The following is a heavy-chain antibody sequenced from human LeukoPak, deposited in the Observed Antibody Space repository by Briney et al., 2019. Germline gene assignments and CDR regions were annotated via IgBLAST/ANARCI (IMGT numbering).Heavy chain of an antibody. CDR3: ARVRGRRLTNDAFDI. Sequence: PSETLSLTCTVSGDSISSYYWSWIRQPPGKGLEWIGYIYYSGGTNYSPSLKSRVTISVDTSKNQFPLKLSSVTAADTAVYYCARVRGRRLTNDAFDIWGQGTMVTVSS. J-gene: IGHJ3*02. CDR2: IYYSGGT. D-gene: IGHD6-19*01. CDR1: GDSISSYY. V-gene: IGHV4-59*01.